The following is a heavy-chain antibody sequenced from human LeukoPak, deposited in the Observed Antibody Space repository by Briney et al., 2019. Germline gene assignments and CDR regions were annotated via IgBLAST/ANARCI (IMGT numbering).Heavy chain of an antibody. CDR3: ARGLSRSGRYRFDY. D-gene: IGHD1-26*01. CDR2: MNPNSGNT. CDR1: GYTFTSYA. J-gene: IGHJ4*02. Sequence: GASVKVSCKASGYTFTSYAMNWVRQATGQGLEWMGWMNPNSGNTGYAQKFQGRVTITRNTSISTAYMELSSLRSEDTAVYYCARGLSRSGRYRFDYWGQGTLVTVSS. V-gene: IGHV1-8*03.